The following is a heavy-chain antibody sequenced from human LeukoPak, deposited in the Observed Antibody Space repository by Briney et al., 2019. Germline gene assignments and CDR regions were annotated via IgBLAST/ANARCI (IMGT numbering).Heavy chain of an antibody. V-gene: IGHV3-23*01. CDR2: ISGSGGST. D-gene: IGHD1-26*01. Sequence: PGGSLRLSCAASGFTFSSYAMSWVRQAPGKGLEWVSAISGSGGSTYYADSVKGWFTISRDNSKNTLYLQMNSLRAEDTAVYYCAKEDSGSYFAARKYNWFDPWGQGTLVTVSS. CDR1: GFTFSSYA. J-gene: IGHJ5*02. CDR3: AKEDSGSYFAARKYNWFDP.